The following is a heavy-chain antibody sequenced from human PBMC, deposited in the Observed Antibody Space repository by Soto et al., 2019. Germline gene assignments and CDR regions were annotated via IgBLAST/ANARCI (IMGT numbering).Heavy chain of an antibody. V-gene: IGHV3-33*01. Sequence: QKYLVESGGGVVQPGGSLRLSCVASGSIFSGYGMHWVRQAPGKGLEWVAVIWYDGSNKYYADSVKGRFTISRDNSKNMLYLQMDSLSAEDTALYYCGRHGIGGTVSRGFCDYWGLGPLVTVSS. J-gene: IGHJ4*02. CDR2: IWYDGSNK. CDR1: GSIFSGYG. CDR3: GRHGIGGTVSRGFCDY. D-gene: IGHD1-7*01.